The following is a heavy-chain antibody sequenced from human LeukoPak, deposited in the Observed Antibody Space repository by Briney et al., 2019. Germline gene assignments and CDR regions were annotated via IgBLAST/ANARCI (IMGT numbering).Heavy chain of an antibody. CDR1: GFSISSGYF. J-gene: IGHJ5*02. Sequence: SETLSLTCNVSGFSISSGYFWGWIRQPPGKGLEWIGNIYQTGKTSYNPSLKSRVTLSIDTSRNQLSLILTSVTAADTAIYYCARMAINGFALDPWGQGTLVTVSS. CDR2: IYQTGKT. V-gene: IGHV4-38-2*02. D-gene: IGHD2-2*03. CDR3: ARMAINGFALDP.